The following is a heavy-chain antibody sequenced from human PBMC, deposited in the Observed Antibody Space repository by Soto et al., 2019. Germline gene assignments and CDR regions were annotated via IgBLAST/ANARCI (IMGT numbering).Heavy chain of an antibody. J-gene: IGHJ4*02. CDR1: GGTFSSYA. D-gene: IGHD6-13*01. Sequence: GASVKVSCKAFGGTFSSYAISWVRQAPGQGLEWMGGIIPLFGTTNYAPKFQGRVAITADESARTSYMELRSLKSQDTAVYYCVRDSGAKLSSSWGQGALVTVSS. V-gene: IGHV1-69*13. CDR3: VRDSGAKLSSS. CDR2: IIPLFGTT.